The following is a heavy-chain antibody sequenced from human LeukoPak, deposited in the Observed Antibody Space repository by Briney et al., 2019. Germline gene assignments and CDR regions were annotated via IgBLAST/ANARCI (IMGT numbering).Heavy chain of an antibody. D-gene: IGHD3-10*01. CDR1: GFTFTTYG. J-gene: IGHJ4*02. CDR3: ARDPYYYGSGSYYVDY. Sequence: GGSLRLSCAASGFTFTTYGMHWVRQAPGKGLEWVAFIRSDGSSQYYADSVKGRFTISRDNSKNTLYLQMSSLRPEDTAVYYCARDPYYYGSGSYYVDYWGQGTLVTVSS. CDR2: IRSDGSSQ. V-gene: IGHV3-30*02.